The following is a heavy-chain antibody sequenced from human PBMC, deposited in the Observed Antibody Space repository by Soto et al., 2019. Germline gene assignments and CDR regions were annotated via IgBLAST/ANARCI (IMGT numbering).Heavy chain of an antibody. D-gene: IGHD3-22*01. CDR1: GGSISSSSYY. Sequence: QLQLQESGPGLVKPSETLSLTCTVSGGSISSSSYYWGWIRQPPGKGLEWIGSIYYSGNTYYNPSLKSRVTISVDTSKNQFSLKLSSVTAADTAVYYCARLGGYDSSGYYSGYWGYFDYWGQGTLVTVSS. CDR3: ARLGGYDSSGYYSGYWGYFDY. CDR2: IYYSGNT. V-gene: IGHV4-39*01. J-gene: IGHJ4*02.